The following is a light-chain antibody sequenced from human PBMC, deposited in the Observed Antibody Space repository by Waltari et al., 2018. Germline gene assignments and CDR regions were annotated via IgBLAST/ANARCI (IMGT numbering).Light chain of an antibody. J-gene: IGKJ1*01. CDR3: QQSYTSPWT. Sequence: DIQMTQSPSSLSASVGDRVTVTCRASQSISSYLNWYQQKPGKAPKLLIYAASSLHSGVPSRFSGSGSGTDFTLTISCLQPEDFATYYCQQSYTSPWTFGLGTKVEIK. CDR1: QSISSY. V-gene: IGKV1-39*01. CDR2: AAS.